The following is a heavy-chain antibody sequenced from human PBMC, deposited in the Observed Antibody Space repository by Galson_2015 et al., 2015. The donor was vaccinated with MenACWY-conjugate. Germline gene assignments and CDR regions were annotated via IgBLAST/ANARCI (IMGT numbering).Heavy chain of an antibody. V-gene: IGHV3-74*01. J-gene: IGHJ4*02. D-gene: IGHD1-26*01. Sequence: SLRLSCAASGFIFNTYWMHWVRQAPGKGLVWVSRINPGGSSTTYADSVKDRFTISRDNAKNTLYLQMNSLRPEDTAVFYCAETRGASFYFDSWGQGTLVTV. CDR3: AETRGASFYFDS. CDR2: INPGGSST. CDR1: GFIFNTYW.